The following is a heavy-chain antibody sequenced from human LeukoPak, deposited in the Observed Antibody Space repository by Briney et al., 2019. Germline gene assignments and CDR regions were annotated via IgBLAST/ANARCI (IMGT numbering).Heavy chain of an antibody. CDR3: ARHETSSSWTSSFDY. Sequence: SETLSLTCTVSGGSIISYYWSWIRQPPGEGLEWIGYISYIVSTNYNPSLKSRVTILVDTSKNQFSLKLSSVTAADTAVYYCARHETSSSWTSSFDYWGQGTLVTVSS. CDR2: ISYIVST. J-gene: IGHJ4*02. CDR1: GGSIISYY. V-gene: IGHV4-59*01. D-gene: IGHD6-13*01.